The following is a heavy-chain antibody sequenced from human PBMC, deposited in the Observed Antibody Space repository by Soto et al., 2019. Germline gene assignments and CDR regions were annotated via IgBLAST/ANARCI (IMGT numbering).Heavy chain of an antibody. V-gene: IGHV4-39*01. CDR3: AGSQGLRWPDYYFDL. J-gene: IGHJ2*01. D-gene: IGHD4-17*01. Sequence: QRQLQESGPGLVRPSETLSLTCTVSGGSVSTNTYDWGWIRQPPGKGLEWIGSLSYSGNTYYKPSLKSRVTISVDKSKNQFSLNLYSVTAVDTALYYCAGSQGLRWPDYYFDLWGRGTLVTVSS. CDR1: GGSVSTNTYD. CDR2: LSYSGNT.